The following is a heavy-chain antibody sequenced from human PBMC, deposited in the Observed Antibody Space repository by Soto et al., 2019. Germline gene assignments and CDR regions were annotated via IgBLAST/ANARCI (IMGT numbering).Heavy chain of an antibody. V-gene: IGHV1-69*01. CDR2: IIPIFGTA. D-gene: IGHD3-10*01. J-gene: IGHJ6*02. CDR3: ARGMVRGAPYYYYGMDV. CDR1: GGTFSSYA. Sequence: QVQLVQSGAEVKKPGSSVKVSCKASGGTFSSYAISWVRQAPGQGLEWMGGIIPIFGTANYAQKFQGRVTITADESTSTAYMELSSLRSEDTAVYYCARGMVRGAPYYYYGMDVWGQGTTVTVSS.